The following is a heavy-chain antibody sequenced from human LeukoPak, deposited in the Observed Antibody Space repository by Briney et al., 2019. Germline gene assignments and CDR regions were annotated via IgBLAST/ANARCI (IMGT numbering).Heavy chain of an antibody. J-gene: IGHJ3*02. V-gene: IGHV4-38-2*02. CDR3: ARDLPGQYGFDI. CDR2: INHSGST. Sequence: SETLSLTCTVSGYSISSGYYWSWIRQPPGQGLEWIGEINHSGSTNYNPSFKSRVTISVDTSKKQVSLRLSYVTAADTAVYYCARDLPGQYGFDIWGQGTIVTVSS. D-gene: IGHD1-14*01. CDR1: GYSISSGYY.